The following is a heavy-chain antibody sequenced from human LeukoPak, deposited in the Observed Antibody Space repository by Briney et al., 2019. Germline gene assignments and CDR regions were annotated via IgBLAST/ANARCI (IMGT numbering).Heavy chain of an antibody. Sequence: SETLSLTCAVYGGPFSGYYWSWIRQPPGKGLEWIGEINHSGSTNYNPSLKSRVTISVDTSKNQFSLKLTSVTAADTAVYYCARDPYGDYFDWYFDLWGRGTLVTVSS. V-gene: IGHV4-34*01. D-gene: IGHD4-17*01. CDR2: INHSGST. CDR1: GGPFSGYY. CDR3: ARDPYGDYFDWYFDL. J-gene: IGHJ2*01.